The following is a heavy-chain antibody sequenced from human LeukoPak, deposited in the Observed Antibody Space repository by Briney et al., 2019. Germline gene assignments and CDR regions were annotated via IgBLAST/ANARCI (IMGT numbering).Heavy chain of an antibody. CDR3: ARVNFMVRGPGSNDAFDI. CDR2: ISSSSSYI. Sequence: NPGGSLRLSCAASGFTFSSYSMNWVRQAPGKGLEWVSSISSSSSYIYYADSVKGRFTISRDNAKNSLYLQMNSLRAEDTALYHCARVNFMVRGPGSNDAFDIWGQGTMVTVSS. D-gene: IGHD3-10*01. J-gene: IGHJ3*02. V-gene: IGHV3-21*04. CDR1: GFTFSSYS.